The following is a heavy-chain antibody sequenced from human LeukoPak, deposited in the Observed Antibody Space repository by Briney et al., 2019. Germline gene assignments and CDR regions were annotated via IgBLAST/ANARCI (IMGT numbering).Heavy chain of an antibody. Sequence: GGSLRVSCAASGFTFSSYSMNWVRQAPGKGLEWVSYISSSSSTIYYADSVKGRFTISRDNAKNSLYLQMNSLRAEDTAVYYRAREDCGGDCYNYYYYGMDVWGQGTTVTVSS. CDR2: ISSSSSTI. CDR1: GFTFSSYS. J-gene: IGHJ6*02. CDR3: AREDCGGDCYNYYYYGMDV. D-gene: IGHD2-21*02. V-gene: IGHV3-48*01.